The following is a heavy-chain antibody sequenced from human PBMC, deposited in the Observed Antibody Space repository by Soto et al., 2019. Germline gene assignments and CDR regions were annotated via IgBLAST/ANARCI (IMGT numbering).Heavy chain of an antibody. V-gene: IGHV4-39*01. J-gene: IGHJ5*02. D-gene: IGHD3-3*01. CDR3: ARQFWSGYYRGDWFDP. CDR2: IYYSGST. CDR1: GGSISSSSYY. Sequence: PAETLSLTCTVSGGSISSSSYYWGWIRQPPGKGLEWIGSIYYSGSTYYNPSLKSRVTISVDTSKNQFPLKLRSVTAADTAVYYCARQFWSGYYRGDWFDPWGQGTLVTVSS.